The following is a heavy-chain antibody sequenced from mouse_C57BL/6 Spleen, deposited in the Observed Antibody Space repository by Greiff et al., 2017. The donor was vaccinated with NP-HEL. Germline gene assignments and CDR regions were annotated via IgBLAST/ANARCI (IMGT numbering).Heavy chain of an antibody. CDR2: INPSTGGT. CDR3: ARRDGMYYFDY. Sequence: VQLQQSGPELVKPGASVKISCKASGYSFTGYYMNWVKQSPEKSLEWIGEINPSTGGTTYNQKFKAKATLTVDKSSSTAYMQLKSLTSEDSAVYYCARRDGMYYFDYWGQGTTLTVSS. CDR1: GYSFTGYY. J-gene: IGHJ2*01. V-gene: IGHV1-42*01. D-gene: IGHD1-2*01.